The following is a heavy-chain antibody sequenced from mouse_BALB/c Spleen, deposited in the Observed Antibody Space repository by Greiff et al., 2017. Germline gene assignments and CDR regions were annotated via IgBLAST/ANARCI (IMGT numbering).Heavy chain of an antibody. D-gene: IGHD2-10*01. J-gene: IGHJ4*01. Sequence: EVHLVESGGGLVQPGGSLKLSCAASGFTFSSYTMSWVRQTPEKRLEWVAYISNGGGSTYYPDTVKGRFTISRDNAKNTLYLQMSSLKSEDTAMYYCASLLWYAMDYWGQGTSVTVSS. CDR3: ASLLWYAMDY. CDR1: GFTFSSYT. CDR2: ISNGGGST. V-gene: IGHV5-12-2*01.